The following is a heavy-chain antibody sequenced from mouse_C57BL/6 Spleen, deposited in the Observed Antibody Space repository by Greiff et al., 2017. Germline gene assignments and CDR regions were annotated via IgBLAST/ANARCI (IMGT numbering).Heavy chain of an antibody. D-gene: IGHD2-1*01. CDR1: GYSITSGYY. Sequence: DVKLQESGPGLVKPSQSLSLTCSVTGYSITSGYYWNWIRQFPGNKLEWMGYISYDGSNNYNPSLKNRISITRDTSKNQFFLKLNSVTTEDTATYYCARDLLHAMDYWGQGTSVTVSS. V-gene: IGHV3-6*01. CDR2: ISYDGSN. J-gene: IGHJ4*01. CDR3: ARDLLHAMDY.